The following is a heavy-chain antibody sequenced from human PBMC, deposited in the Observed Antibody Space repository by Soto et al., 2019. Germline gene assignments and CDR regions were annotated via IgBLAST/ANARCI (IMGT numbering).Heavy chain of an antibody. D-gene: IGHD3-22*01. CDR1: GGSISSYY. Sequence: PSETLSLTCTVSGGSISSYYWSWIRHPPGKGLEWIGYIYYSGSTNYNPSLKSRVTISVDTSKNQFSLKLSSVTAADTAVYYCARESYDSSGCFDYWGQGTLVTVSS. J-gene: IGHJ4*02. CDR2: IYYSGST. CDR3: ARESYDSSGCFDY. V-gene: IGHV4-59*01.